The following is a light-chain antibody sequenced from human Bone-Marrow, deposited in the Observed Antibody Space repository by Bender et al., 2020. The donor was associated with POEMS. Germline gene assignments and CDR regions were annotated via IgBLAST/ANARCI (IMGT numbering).Light chain of an antibody. CDR2: DNN. J-gene: IGLJ2*01. Sequence: VLTQPPSVSAAPGQKVTISCFGSSSNIGPNYVSWYQQLPGTAPKLLIFDNNKRPSGIPDRFSGSKSGTSATLSITGLQIGDEADYYCGAWDSSLTAFPFGGGTKLTVL. CDR3: GAWDSSLTAFP. V-gene: IGLV1-51*01. CDR1: SSNIGPNY.